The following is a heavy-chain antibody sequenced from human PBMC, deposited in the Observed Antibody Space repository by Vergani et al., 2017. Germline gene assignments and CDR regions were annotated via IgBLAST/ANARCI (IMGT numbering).Heavy chain of an antibody. CDR1: GGSISSGDYY. D-gene: IGHD4-23*01. CDR3: ARETTVVTRGFDY. Sequence: QVQLQESGPGLVKPSETLSLTCTVSGGSISSGDYYWSWIRQPPGKGLEWIGYIYYSGSTYYNPSLKSRVTISVDTSKNQFSLKLSSVTAADTAVYYCARETTVVTRGFDYWGQGTLVTVSS. J-gene: IGHJ4*02. V-gene: IGHV4-30-4*01. CDR2: IYYSGST.